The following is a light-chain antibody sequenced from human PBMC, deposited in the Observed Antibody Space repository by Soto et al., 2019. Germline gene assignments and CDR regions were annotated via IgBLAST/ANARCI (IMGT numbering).Light chain of an antibody. CDR1: QSVSSSY. CDR2: GAS. Sequence: EIVLTQSPGTLSLSPGERATLSCRARQSVSSSYLAWYQQKPGQAPRLLIYGASSRATGIPDRFSGSGSGTDFNLTISRLEPEDFAVYYCQQYGSSPPITFGQGTRLETK. J-gene: IGKJ5*01. V-gene: IGKV3-20*01. CDR3: QQYGSSPPIT.